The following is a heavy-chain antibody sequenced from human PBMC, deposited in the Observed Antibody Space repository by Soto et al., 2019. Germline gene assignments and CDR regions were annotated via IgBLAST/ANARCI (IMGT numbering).Heavy chain of an antibody. D-gene: IGHD3-10*01. V-gene: IGHV3-33*08. CDR3: ARDSYYGSGSYYDYYYYGMDV. J-gene: IGHJ6*02. CDR2: IWYDGSNK. CDR1: GFTFSSYA. Sequence: GGSLRLSCAASGFTFSSYAMSWVRQAPGKGLEWVAVIWYDGSNKYYADSVKGRFTISRDNSKNTLYLQMNSLRAEDTAVYYCARDSYYGSGSYYDYYYYGMDVWGQGTTVTVSS.